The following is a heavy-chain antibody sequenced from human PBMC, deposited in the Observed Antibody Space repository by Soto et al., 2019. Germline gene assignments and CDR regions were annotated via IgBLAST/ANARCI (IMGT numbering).Heavy chain of an antibody. J-gene: IGHJ4*02. Sequence: GGSLRLSCAASGFTFSSYAMSWVRQAPGKGLEWVSAISGSGGSTYYADSVKGRFTISRDNSKNTLYLQMNSLRAEDTAVYYCAKLYYYDSSGSTGYWGQGTLVTVSS. CDR1: GFTFSSYA. CDR2: ISGSGGST. V-gene: IGHV3-23*01. CDR3: AKLYYYDSSGSTGY. D-gene: IGHD3-22*01.